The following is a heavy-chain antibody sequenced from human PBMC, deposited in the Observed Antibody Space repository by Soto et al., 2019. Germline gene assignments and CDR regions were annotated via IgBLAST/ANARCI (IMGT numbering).Heavy chain of an antibody. CDR1: GVNFKKFA. Sequence: EVQLLESGGGVVQPGGSLSLSGVASGVNFKKFAMAWVRQPPGEGLEWVSGISCCGGSTSYPDSVKGRFSIARDDSKNTLSLQMNSLRVEDTAQYDCAKADGAQWLVTHLDNWGQGTLVTVS. V-gene: IGHV3-23*01. CDR2: ISCCGGST. D-gene: IGHD6-19*01. J-gene: IGHJ4*02. CDR3: AKADGAQWLVTHLDN.